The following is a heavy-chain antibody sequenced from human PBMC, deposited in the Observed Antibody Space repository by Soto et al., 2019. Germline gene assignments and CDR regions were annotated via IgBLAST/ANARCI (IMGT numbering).Heavy chain of an antibody. CDR2: LNPRNGQT. CDR3: ARETDTSRVDY. D-gene: IGHD5-18*01. Sequence: QVQLVQSGAEVKKPGASVKVSCQTSGYNFSAYYFNWVRQAAGQGPEWMGWLNPRNGQTGYVQKFRGRVTMTRDTSIATVYLELSRLTAEDTAIYFCARETDTSRVDYWGQGTLGTVSS. V-gene: IGHV1-8*01. J-gene: IGHJ4*02. CDR1: GYNFSAYY.